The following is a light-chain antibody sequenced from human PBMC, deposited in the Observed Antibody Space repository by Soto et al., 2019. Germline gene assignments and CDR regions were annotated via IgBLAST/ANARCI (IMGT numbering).Light chain of an antibody. J-gene: IGLJ1*01. V-gene: IGLV2-14*01. Sequence: QSVLTQPASMSGSPGQSITISCTGTNSDVGGYNSVSWYQQHPGKAPKLVIYDVTNRPSGVSSRFSGSKSGNTASLTISGLQAEDEADYYCSSYTTNTTPYVFGTGTKLTVL. CDR2: DVT. CDR1: NSDVGGYNS. CDR3: SSYTTNTTPYV.